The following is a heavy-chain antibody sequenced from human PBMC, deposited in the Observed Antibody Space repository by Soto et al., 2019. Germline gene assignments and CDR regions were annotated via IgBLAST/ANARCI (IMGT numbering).Heavy chain of an antibody. V-gene: IGHV3-30*03. CDR2: ISYDGSNK. CDR3: ATSIEYSSSWYFDY. J-gene: IGHJ4*02. CDR1: GFTFSSYG. Sequence: GGSLRLSCAASGFTFSSYGMHWVRQAPGKGLEWVAVISYDGSNKYYADSVKGRFTISRDNSKNTLYLQMNSLRAEDTAVYYCATSIEYSSSWYFDYWGQGTLVTVSS. D-gene: IGHD6-13*01.